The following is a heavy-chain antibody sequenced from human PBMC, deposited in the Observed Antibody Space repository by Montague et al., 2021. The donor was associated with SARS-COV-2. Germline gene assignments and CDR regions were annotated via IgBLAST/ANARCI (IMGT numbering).Heavy chain of an antibody. CDR2: FTGGNT. J-gene: IGHJ4*02. CDR1: GFTFSIYA. V-gene: IGHV3-23*01. CDR3: AKAEESGNYLSVGLDS. D-gene: IGHD2/OR15-2a*01. Sequence: SRRLSWAASGFTFSIYAMSWVRQAPGKGPQWVSTFTGGNTFYADSVKGRFTISRDNYKNTLYLQMNSLGAEDTAIYYCAKAEESGNYLSVGLDSWGPGTLVTVSP.